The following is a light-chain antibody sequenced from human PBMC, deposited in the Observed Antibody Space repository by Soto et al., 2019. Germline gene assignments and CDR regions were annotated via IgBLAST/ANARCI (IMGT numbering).Light chain of an antibody. V-gene: IGKV1-39*01. CDR1: QTIASH. CDR3: QQSYITPYT. J-gene: IGKJ2*01. CDR2: TAS. Sequence: DIALTQSPSSLSASVGDSVTITCRPSQTIASHLNWYQQKAGKAPNLLIYTASSLHNGVPSRFSGSRSGADFTLTISSLQPEDFAIYFCQQSYITPYTFGQGTKLEIK.